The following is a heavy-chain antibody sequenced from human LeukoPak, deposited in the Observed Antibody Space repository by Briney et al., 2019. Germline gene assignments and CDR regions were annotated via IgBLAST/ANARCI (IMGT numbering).Heavy chain of an antibody. J-gene: IGHJ4*02. V-gene: IGHV3-30*04. CDR3: ARQMTSTRLFDS. CDR1: GFIFSDHA. CDR2: IGSDGTKK. Sequence: PGGSLRLSCVASGFIFSDHAFHWVRQSPDKGLEWVSLIGSDGTKKYYADTVQSRFTISRENSKNTLFLQMNTVRADDTAVYFCARQMTSTRLFDSWGQGTLVTVSS. D-gene: IGHD5/OR15-5a*01.